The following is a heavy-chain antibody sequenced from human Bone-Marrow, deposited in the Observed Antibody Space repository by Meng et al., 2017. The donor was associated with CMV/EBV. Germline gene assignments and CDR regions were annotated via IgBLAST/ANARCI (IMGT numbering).Heavy chain of an antibody. V-gene: IGHV4-31*03. D-gene: IGHD5-18*01. CDR1: GGSISSGGYY. J-gene: IGHJ5*02. Sequence: LRLSCTVSGGSISSGGYYWSWIRQHPGKGLEWIGYIYYSGSTYYNPSLKSRVTISVDTSKNQFSLKLSSVTAADTAVYYCARHSSGYSYGYPSRYNWFDPWGQGTLVTVSS. CDR2: IYYSGST. CDR3: ARHSSGYSYGYPSRYNWFDP.